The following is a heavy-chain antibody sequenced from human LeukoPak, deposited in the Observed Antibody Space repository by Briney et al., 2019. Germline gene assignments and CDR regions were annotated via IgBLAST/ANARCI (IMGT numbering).Heavy chain of an antibody. CDR3: ARYDFILISYFDL. J-gene: IGHJ2*01. CDR1: GFTFSTYS. CDR2: ISSSSYTI. Sequence: GGSLRLSCAASGFTFSTYSMNWVRQAPGKGLEWVSYISSSSYTIDYADSVKGRFTISRDNAKNSLYLQMNSLRAEDTAVYYCARYDFILISYFDLWGRGALVTVSS. D-gene: IGHD3-3*01. V-gene: IGHV3-48*04.